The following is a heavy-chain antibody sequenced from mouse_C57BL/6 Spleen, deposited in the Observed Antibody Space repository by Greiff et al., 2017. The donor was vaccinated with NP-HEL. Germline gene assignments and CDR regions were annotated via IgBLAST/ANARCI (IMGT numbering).Heavy chain of an antibody. CDR2: IYPGDGDT. V-gene: IGHV1-80*01. Sequence: VQLQQSGAELVKPGASVKISCKASGYAFSSYWMNWVKQRPGQGLEWIGQIYPGDGDTNYNGKFKGKATLTADKSSSTAYMQLSSLTSEDSAVYFCARRGMGLLRFAYWGQATLVTVSA. CDR3: ARRGMGLLRFAY. J-gene: IGHJ3*01. D-gene: IGHD2-3*01. CDR1: GYAFSSYW.